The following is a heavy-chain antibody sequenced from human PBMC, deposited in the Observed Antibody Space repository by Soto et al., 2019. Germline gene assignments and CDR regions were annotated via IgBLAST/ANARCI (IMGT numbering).Heavy chain of an antibody. CDR2: IRNKVNSYST. Sequence: EVQLVESGGGLVQPGGSLRLYCAASGFTFRDHYMDWVRQAPGKGLEWVGRIRNKVNSYSTEYAASVKGRFTISRDDSKNSLYLQLNSRKTEDTAVYYCARGNLYYFDYWGQGTLVTVSS. CDR1: GFTFRDHY. V-gene: IGHV3-72*01. CDR3: ARGNLYYFDY. J-gene: IGHJ4*02.